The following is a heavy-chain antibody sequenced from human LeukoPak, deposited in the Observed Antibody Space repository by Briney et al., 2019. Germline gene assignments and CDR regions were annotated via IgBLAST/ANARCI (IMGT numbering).Heavy chain of an antibody. J-gene: IGHJ5*02. D-gene: IGHD1-1*01. V-gene: IGHV1-8*01. CDR3: ARVKRYPTVWFDP. Sequence: VASVEVSCKASGYTFSSYDINWVRQAAGQGLEWMGWMNPISGSTGYAENFQGRVTMTRDTSITTAFMELSNLRSDDTAIYYCARVKRYPTVWFDPWGQGTLVTVSS. CDR2: MNPISGST. CDR1: GYTFSSYD.